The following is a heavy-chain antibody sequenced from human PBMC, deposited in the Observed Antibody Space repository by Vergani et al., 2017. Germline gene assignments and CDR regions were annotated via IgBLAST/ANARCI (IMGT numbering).Heavy chain of an antibody. Sequence: QLQLQESGPGLVKPSETLSLTCTVSGGSISSSSYYWGWIRQPPGKGLEWIGSIYYSGSTYYNPSLKSRVTISVDTSKNQFSLQLNSVTPEDTAVYYCAREWEQQLSNWGQGTLVTVSS. J-gene: IGHJ4*02. CDR3: AREWEQQLSN. CDR2: IYYSGST. V-gene: IGHV4-39*02. D-gene: IGHD6-13*01. CDR1: GGSISSSSYY.